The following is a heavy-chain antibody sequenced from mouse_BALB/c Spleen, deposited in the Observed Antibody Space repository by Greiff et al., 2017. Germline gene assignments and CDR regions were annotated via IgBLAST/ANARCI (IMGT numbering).Heavy chain of an antibody. CDR1: GFTFSDYY. CDR3: ARADYYRYDGPFAY. CDR2: ISDGGSYT. J-gene: IGHJ3*01. D-gene: IGHD2-14*01. V-gene: IGHV5-4*02. Sequence: EVNVVESGGGLVKPGGSLKLSCAASGFTFSDYYMYWVRQTPEKRLEWVATISDGGSYTYYPDSVKGRFTISRDNAKNNLYLQMSSLKSEDTAMYYCARADYYRYDGPFAYWGQGTLVTVSA.